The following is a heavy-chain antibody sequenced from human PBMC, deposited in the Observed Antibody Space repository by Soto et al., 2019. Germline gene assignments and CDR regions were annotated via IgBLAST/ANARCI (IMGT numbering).Heavy chain of an antibody. D-gene: IGHD5-18*01. Sequence: GASVKVSCKASGYSFTSYGISWVRQAPGQGLEWMGWISAYNGDTNYAQKLQGRVTMTTDTSTSTAYMELRSLRSDDTAVYYCARDSDTAMANYYYYGMDVWGQGTTVTVSS. V-gene: IGHV1-18*04. CDR1: GYSFTSYG. CDR2: ISAYNGDT. J-gene: IGHJ6*02. CDR3: ARDSDTAMANYYYYGMDV.